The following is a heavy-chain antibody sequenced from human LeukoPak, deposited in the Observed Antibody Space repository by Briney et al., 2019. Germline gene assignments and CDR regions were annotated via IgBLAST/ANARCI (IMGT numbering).Heavy chain of an antibody. CDR1: GYTFTSYG. Sequence: ASVKVSCKASGYTFTSYGISWVRQAPGQGLEWMGGIIPILGTANYAQKFQGRVTITADESTSTAYMELSSLRSEDTAVYYCARGRDIVVVPAASPAPFDYWGQGTLVTVSS. CDR2: IIPILGTA. D-gene: IGHD2-2*01. V-gene: IGHV1-69*13. CDR3: ARGRDIVVVPAASPAPFDY. J-gene: IGHJ4*02.